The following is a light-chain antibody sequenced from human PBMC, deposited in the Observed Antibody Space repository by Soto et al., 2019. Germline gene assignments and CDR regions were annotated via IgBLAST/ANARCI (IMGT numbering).Light chain of an antibody. CDR1: SSDVGGYNY. V-gene: IGLV2-8*01. J-gene: IGLJ3*02. CDR3: SSYAASNNFYFV. Sequence: QSALTQPPSASGSPGQSVTISCTGTSSDVGGYNYVSWYQQYPGRAPKLMIYEVTKRPSGVPDRFSGSKSGNTASLTVSGLQAEYDADYYCSSYAASNNFYFVFGGGTKVTVL. CDR2: EVT.